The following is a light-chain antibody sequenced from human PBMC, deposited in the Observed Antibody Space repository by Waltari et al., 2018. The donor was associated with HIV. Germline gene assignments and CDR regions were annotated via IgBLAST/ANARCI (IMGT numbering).Light chain of an antibody. J-gene: IGLJ2*01. CDR3: AAWDDSLNGVV. Sequence: QSVLTQPPSVSGAPRQRVTISCSGGISNIGNNGVTWYQQIPGRPPKLLIHYNDLLPSGVSDRFSGSKSGTSASLGISGLQSEDEATYFCAAWDDSLNGVVFGGGTRLTVL. CDR2: YND. V-gene: IGLV1-36*01. CDR1: ISNIGNNG.